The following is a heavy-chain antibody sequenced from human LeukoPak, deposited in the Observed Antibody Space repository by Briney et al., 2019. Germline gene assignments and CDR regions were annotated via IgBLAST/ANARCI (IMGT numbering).Heavy chain of an antibody. V-gene: IGHV4-59*01. D-gene: IGHD3-10*01. CDR2: IYYSGST. CDR3: ARGGSRSFDI. J-gene: IGHJ3*02. CDR1: GGSISSYY. Sequence: SETLSLTCTVSGGSISSYYWSWIRQPPGKGLEWIGYIYYSGSTSYNPSLKSRVTISVDTSKNHFSLKLSSVTAEDTAVYYCARGGSRSFDIWGLGTMVTVSS.